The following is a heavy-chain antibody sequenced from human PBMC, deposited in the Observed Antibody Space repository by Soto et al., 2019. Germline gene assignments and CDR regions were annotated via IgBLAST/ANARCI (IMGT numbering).Heavy chain of an antibody. D-gene: IGHD6-13*01. J-gene: IGHJ5*02. CDR3: ARIAASGRGPWVDP. CDR2: INYSGST. CDR1: GYSISSSNW. Sequence: SETLSLTCAVSGYSISSSNWWGWIRQPPGKGLEWIGYINYSGSTYYNPSLKSRVTMSVDTSKNQFSLKLSSVTAVDTAVYYCARIAASGRGPWVDPWGQGTLVTVS. V-gene: IGHV4-28*01.